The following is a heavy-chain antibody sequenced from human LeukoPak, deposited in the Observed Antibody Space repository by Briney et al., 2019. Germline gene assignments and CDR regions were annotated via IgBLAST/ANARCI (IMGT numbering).Heavy chain of an antibody. CDR2: ISGGGGKT. J-gene: IGHJ4*02. Sequence: GGSLRLTCAASGFSFITHAMSWVRQAPGKGLEWVSAISGGGGKTYYTDSVKGRFTISRDNSNNTLYQQMNSLRAEDTAVYYCARHSRGRWYVFDYWGQGTLVTVSS. CDR3: ARHSRGRWYVFDY. D-gene: IGHD6-13*01. CDR1: GFSFITHA. V-gene: IGHV3-23*01.